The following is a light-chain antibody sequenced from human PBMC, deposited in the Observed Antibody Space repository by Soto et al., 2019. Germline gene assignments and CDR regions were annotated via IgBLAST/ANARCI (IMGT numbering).Light chain of an antibody. CDR3: QVWDSTSDLAV. Sequence: SYELTQPPSVSVAPGQTARMTCGGNNIGSKRVQWYQHKAGQAPVMVVYEDSDRPSGIPERFSGSNSGNTATLTISRVEDGDEADYYCQVWDSTSDLAVFGTGTKLTVL. CDR2: EDS. J-gene: IGLJ1*01. CDR1: NIGSKR. V-gene: IGLV3-21*02.